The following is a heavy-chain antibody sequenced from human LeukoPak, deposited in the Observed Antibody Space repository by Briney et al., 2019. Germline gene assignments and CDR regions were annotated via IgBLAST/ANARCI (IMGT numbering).Heavy chain of an antibody. CDR3: ARLDTSGYYYYGMDV. D-gene: IGHD3-22*01. J-gene: IGHJ6*02. CDR1: GYSFTSYW. Sequence: GESLKISCKGSGYSFTSYWISWVRQLPGKGLEWMGIICPGDSDTKYSPSFQGQVTISPDKSISTAYLQWSSLKASDTAMYYCARLDTSGYYYYGMDVWGQGTTVTVSS. CDR2: ICPGDSDT. V-gene: IGHV5-51*01.